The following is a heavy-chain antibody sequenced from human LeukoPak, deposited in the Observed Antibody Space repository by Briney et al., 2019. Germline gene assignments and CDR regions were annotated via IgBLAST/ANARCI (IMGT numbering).Heavy chain of an antibody. V-gene: IGHV3-13*01. J-gene: IGHJ6*02. Sequence: AGGSLRLSCAASGFTFSSYDMHWVRQATGKGLEWVSAIGTAGDTYYPGSVKGRSTISRENAKNSLYLQMNSLRAGDTAVYYCARETEKGMDVWGQGTTVTVSS. CDR1: GFTFSSYD. CDR2: IGTAGDT. CDR3: ARETEKGMDV.